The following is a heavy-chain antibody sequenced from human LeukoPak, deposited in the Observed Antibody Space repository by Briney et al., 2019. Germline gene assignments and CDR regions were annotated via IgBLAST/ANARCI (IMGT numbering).Heavy chain of an antibody. CDR1: GFAVSSNY. CDR3: ARDPVVASPGPFYYHYMDV. D-gene: IGHD6-13*01. J-gene: IGHJ6*03. Sequence: GGSLRLSCAASGFAVSSNYMSWVRQPPGKGLEWLSLIDSSGNTFYADSVKGRFTISRDYLKNTMFLQMNSLRADDTALYYCARDPVVASPGPFYYHYMDVWGKGTTVTVSS. CDR2: IDSSGNT. V-gene: IGHV3-53*01.